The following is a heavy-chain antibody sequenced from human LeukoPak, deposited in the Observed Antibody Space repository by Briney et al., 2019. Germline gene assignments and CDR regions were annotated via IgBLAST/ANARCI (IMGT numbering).Heavy chain of an antibody. CDR1: GGSITSSKW. D-gene: IGHD4-17*01. V-gene: IGHV4-4*02. Sequence: PSETLSLTCAISGGSITSSKWWTWVRQPPGKALEWVGEIYLRGNTNYNPSLESRVSISVDESKTQLSLRLESVTAADTAVYYCARGTITTVTDSWGPGTLVTVSS. CDR3: ARGTITTVTDS. J-gene: IGHJ4*02. CDR2: IYLRGNT.